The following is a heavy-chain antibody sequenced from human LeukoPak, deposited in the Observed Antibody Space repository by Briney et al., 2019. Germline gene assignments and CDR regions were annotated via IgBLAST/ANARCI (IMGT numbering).Heavy chain of an antibody. CDR1: GFTFDDYA. Sequence: GGSLRLSCAASGFTFDDYAMHWVRQAPGKGLEWVSGISWNSGSIGYADSVKGRFTISRDNAKNSLYLQMNSLRAEDTAVYYCARRDIAAAGTFDPWGQGTLVTVSS. CDR2: ISWNSGSI. V-gene: IGHV3-9*01. CDR3: ARRDIAAAGTFDP. J-gene: IGHJ5*02. D-gene: IGHD6-13*01.